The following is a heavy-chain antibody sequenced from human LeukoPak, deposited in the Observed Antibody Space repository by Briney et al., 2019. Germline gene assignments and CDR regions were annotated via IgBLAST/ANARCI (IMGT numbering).Heavy chain of an antibody. CDR2: IYADGTT. CDR3: ARDRSGTQAWVEFDP. V-gene: IGHV3-66*02. D-gene: IGHD3-10*01. CDR1: GFTVSQNY. Sequence: GGSLRLSRAASGFTVSQNYMSWVRQAPGRGLEWVSLIYADGTTHYADSVKGRLTISRDNSKNTVYLQMNSVRPEDTAVYYCARDRSGTQAWVEFDPWGQGTLVTVSS. J-gene: IGHJ5*02.